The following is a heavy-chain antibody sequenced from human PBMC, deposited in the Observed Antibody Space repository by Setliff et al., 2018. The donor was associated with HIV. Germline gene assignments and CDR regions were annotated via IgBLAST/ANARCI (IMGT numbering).Heavy chain of an antibody. CDR3: ARAEMATIVAFDI. J-gene: IGHJ3*02. Sequence: SETMSLTCTVSDGSFSSDYWTWIRQTPGKGLEWIGYIYYSGSTKYNPSLTSRVTISVDTSKNHFSLKLTSVTAADTAVYYCARAEMATIVAFDIWGQGTMFTVSS. CDR2: IYYSGST. V-gene: IGHV4-59*01. D-gene: IGHD5-12*01. CDR1: DGSFSSDY.